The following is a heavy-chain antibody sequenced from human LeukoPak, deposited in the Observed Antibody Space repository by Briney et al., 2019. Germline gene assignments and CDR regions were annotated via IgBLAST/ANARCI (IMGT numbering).Heavy chain of an antibody. CDR3: ARDRRLGYCSGGSCGPKNWFDP. V-gene: IGHV1-46*01. CDR1: GYTFTSYY. Sequence: ASVKVSCKASGYTFTSYYMHWVRQAPGQGLEWMGIINPSGGSTSYAQKFQGRVTMTRDMSTSTVYMELSSLRSEDTAVYYCARDRRLGYCSGGSCGPKNWFDPWGQGTLVTVSS. D-gene: IGHD2-15*01. CDR2: INPSGGST. J-gene: IGHJ5*02.